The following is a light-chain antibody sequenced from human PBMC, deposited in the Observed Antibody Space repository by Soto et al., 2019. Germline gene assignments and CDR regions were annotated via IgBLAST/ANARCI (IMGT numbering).Light chain of an antibody. CDR1: SSDVGGYNY. CDR2: DVS. CDR3: SSDTSSSTPPI. Sequence: QSALTQPASVSGSPGQSITISCTGTSSDVGGYNYVSWYQQHPGKAPKLMIYDVSNRPSGVSNRFSGSKSGNTASLTISGLQAEDEADYYCSSDTSSSTPPIFGGGTQLTVL. J-gene: IGLJ2*01. V-gene: IGLV2-14*01.